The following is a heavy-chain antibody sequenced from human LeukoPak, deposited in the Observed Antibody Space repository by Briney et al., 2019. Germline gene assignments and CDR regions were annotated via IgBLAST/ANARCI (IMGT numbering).Heavy chain of an antibody. CDR1: GGSFSGYF. CDR2: VYYRGST. Sequence: TSETLSLTCTVSGGSFSGYFWSWIRQPPGKGLEWMGCVYYRGSTNYNPSLKSRVTTSIDTSKKQFSLKLSSVTAADTAVYYCAGVFSGRRPFELWGQGTLVTVSS. CDR3: AGVFSGRRPFEL. V-gene: IGHV4-59*01. D-gene: IGHD3-10*01. J-gene: IGHJ4*02.